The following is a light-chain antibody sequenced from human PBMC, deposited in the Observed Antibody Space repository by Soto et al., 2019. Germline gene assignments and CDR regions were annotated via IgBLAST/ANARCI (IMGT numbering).Light chain of an antibody. Sequence: QSVLTQSHSVSGAPGQRVTISCTGSSSNIGAGYDVHWYQQLPGTAPKLLIYGNSNRPSGVPDRFSGSKSGTSASLAITGLQAEDEADYYCQSYDSSLYVFGTGTKVT. J-gene: IGLJ1*01. CDR2: GNS. CDR1: SSNIGAGYD. V-gene: IGLV1-40*01. CDR3: QSYDSSLYV.